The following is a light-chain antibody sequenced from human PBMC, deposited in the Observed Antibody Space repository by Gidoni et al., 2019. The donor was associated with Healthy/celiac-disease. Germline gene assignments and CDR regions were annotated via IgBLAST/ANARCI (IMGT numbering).Light chain of an antibody. J-gene: IGKJ4*01. CDR3: QQSYSTPLT. V-gene: IGKV1-39*01. Sequence: DIQMTQSPSSLSASVGDRVTITCRASQSISSYLNWYQQKPGKAPKLLLYAASSLQSGVPSRFSGSGSGTDFTLTIISLQPEDFATYYCQQSYSTPLTFXGXTKVEIK. CDR2: AAS. CDR1: QSISSY.